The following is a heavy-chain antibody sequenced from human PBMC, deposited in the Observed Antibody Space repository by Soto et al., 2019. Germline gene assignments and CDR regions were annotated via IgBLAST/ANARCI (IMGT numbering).Heavy chain of an antibody. Sequence: GSLRLSCAASGFTFSSYGMHWVRQAPGKGLEWVAVISYDGSNKYYADSVKGRFTISRDNSKNTLYLQMNSLRAEDTAVYYCAKDLGLACSSSSCKQGYYYYYGMDVWGQGTTVTVSS. V-gene: IGHV3-30*18. J-gene: IGHJ6*02. CDR1: GFTFSSYG. CDR3: AKDLGLACSSSSCKQGYYYYYGMDV. CDR2: ISYDGSNK. D-gene: IGHD6-6*01.